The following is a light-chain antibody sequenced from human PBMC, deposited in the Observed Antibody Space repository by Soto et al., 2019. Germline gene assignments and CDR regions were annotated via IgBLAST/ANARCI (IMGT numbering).Light chain of an antibody. CDR1: QTISRSY. CDR2: GAS. CDR3: QQYGISPRT. Sequence: IVLTQYPGTLSLSPGERATLSCRASQTISRSYLAWYQLKPGQAPRLLIYGASTRATGIPDRFSGSGSGTDVTLTISRLDPEDLAVYFCQQYGISPRTFGQGTKVEIQ. V-gene: IGKV3-20*01. J-gene: IGKJ1*01.